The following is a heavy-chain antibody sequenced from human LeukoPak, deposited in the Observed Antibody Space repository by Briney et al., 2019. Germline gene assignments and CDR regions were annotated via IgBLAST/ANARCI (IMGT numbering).Heavy chain of an antibody. D-gene: IGHD3-22*01. Sequence: PGGSLRLSCAASGFTFSSYAMHWVRQAPGKGLEWVAVISYDGSNKYYADSEKGRFTISRDNSKNTLNLQMNSLRAEDTAVYYCAKDPTHYRVWDYYETIGLSYWGQGTLVTVSS. V-gene: IGHV3-30*04. CDR1: GFTFSSYA. CDR3: AKDPTHYRVWDYYETIGLSY. CDR2: ISYDGSNK. J-gene: IGHJ4*02.